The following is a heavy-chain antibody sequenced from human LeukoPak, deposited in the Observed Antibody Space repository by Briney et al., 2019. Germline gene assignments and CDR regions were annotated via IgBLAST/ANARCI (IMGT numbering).Heavy chain of an antibody. D-gene: IGHD3-22*01. Sequence: ASVKVSCMASGYTFTSYYMHWVRQAPGQGLEGMGLINPTGGSTSYAQKFQGRVTMTRDMSTSTVYMELSSLRSEDTAVYYCARGYYDSSGPPGYWGQGTLVTVSS. CDR3: ARGYYDSSGPPGY. CDR1: GYTFTSYY. V-gene: IGHV1-46*01. CDR2: INPTGGST. J-gene: IGHJ4*02.